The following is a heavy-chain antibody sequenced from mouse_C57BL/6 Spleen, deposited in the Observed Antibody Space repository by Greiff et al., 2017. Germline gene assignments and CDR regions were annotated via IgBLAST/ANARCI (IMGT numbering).Heavy chain of an antibody. D-gene: IGHD2-3*01. V-gene: IGHV1-47*01. Sequence: QVQLQQSGAELVKPGASVKLSCKASGFTFTTYPIEWMQQTQGKSLEWIGNFHPYNDATKYNEKFKGRVTLSVEKSSSTVYLELSRLTSDDTAFYYCARDGLFERYYAMDFWGQGTSVTVSS. CDR1: GFTFTTYP. CDR3: ARDGLFERYYAMDF. CDR2: FHPYNDAT. J-gene: IGHJ4*01.